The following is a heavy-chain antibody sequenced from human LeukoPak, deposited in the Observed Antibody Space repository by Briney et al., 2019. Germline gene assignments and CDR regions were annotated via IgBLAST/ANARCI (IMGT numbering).Heavy chain of an antibody. J-gene: IGHJ3*02. CDR1: GFTFGRYA. CDR3: AKDASPLPNVFDI. D-gene: IGHD2-15*01. CDR2: ISDSGNSA. Sequence: GGSLRLSCATSGFTFGRYAMNWVRQATGKGLEWVSAISDSGNSAYYADSVKGRFTVSRDKSNNTLFLQMTRLTADDTAVYYCAKDASPLPNVFDIWGQGTKVIVSS. V-gene: IGHV3-23*01.